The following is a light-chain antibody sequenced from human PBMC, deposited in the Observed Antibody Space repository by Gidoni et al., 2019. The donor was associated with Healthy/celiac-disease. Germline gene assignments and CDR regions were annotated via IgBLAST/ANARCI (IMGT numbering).Light chain of an antibody. CDR1: QSLLHSNGYNY. Sequence: DSVMTQSPLSLPVTPGEPASISCRSSQSLLHSNGYNYLDWYLQKPGQSPQLLIYLGSNRASGVPDRFIGSGSGTDFTLKISRVQAQDVGVYYCMQARQTPTWTFGQGTKVEIK. J-gene: IGKJ1*01. V-gene: IGKV2-28*01. CDR2: LGS. CDR3: MQARQTPTWT.